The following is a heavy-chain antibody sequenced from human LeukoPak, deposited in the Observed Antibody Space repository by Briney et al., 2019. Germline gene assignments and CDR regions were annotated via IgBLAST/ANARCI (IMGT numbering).Heavy chain of an antibody. J-gene: IGHJ6*03. CDR2: IYYSGST. D-gene: IGHD6-19*01. Sequence: PSETLSLTCTVSGGSISSDSYYWGWIRQPPGKGLQWIGCIYYSGSTYYKPSLKSRVTISVDTSKNQFSLKLSSVTAADTAVYYCARHFAGWYYYMDVWGKGTTVTISS. CDR1: GGSISSDSYY. V-gene: IGHV4-39*01. CDR3: ARHFAGWYYYMDV.